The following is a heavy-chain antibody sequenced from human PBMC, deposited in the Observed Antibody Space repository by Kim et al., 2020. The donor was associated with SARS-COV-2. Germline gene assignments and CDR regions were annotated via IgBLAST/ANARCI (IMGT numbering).Heavy chain of an antibody. D-gene: IGHD3-16*02. CDR1: GFTVSSNY. CDR2: IYSGGST. CDR3: ARALLHGTDYVWGSYRSYYFDY. Sequence: GGSLRLSCAASGFTVSSNYMSWVRQAPGKGLEWVSVIYSGGSTYYADSVKGRFTISRDNSKNTLYLQMNSLRAEDTAVYYCARALLHGTDYVWGSYRSYYFDYWGQGTLVTVSS. V-gene: IGHV3-53*01. J-gene: IGHJ4*02.